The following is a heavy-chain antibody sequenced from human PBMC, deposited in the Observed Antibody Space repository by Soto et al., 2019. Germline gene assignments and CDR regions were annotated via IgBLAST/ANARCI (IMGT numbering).Heavy chain of an antibody. CDR1: GYTFTSYY. CDR2: INPSGGST. J-gene: IGHJ4*02. V-gene: IGHV1-46*01. D-gene: IGHD6-19*01. Sequence: QVQLVQSGAEVKKPGASVKVSCKASGYTFTSYYMHWVRQAPGQGLEWMGIINPSGGSTSYAQKFQGRVNMTRDTSTSTVYMELSSLRSEETAVYYCAGDPEDNSSGWPFDYLGQGTLVTVSS. CDR3: AGDPEDNSSGWPFDY.